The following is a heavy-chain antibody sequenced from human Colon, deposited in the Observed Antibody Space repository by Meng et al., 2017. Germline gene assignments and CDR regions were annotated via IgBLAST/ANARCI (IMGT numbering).Heavy chain of an antibody. CDR3: ARVEVGITSGDY. V-gene: IGHV1-8*01. Sequence: QVQCGQSGGEVKKPGASVKVSGKAAESTFTSYEINWVRQATGQGLEWMGWMNPNSGNTGYAQKFQGRVTMTRNTAISTAYMELSRLRSEDTAVYYCARVEVGITSGDYWGQGTLVTVSS. CDR1: ESTFTSYE. D-gene: IGHD1-26*01. J-gene: IGHJ4*02. CDR2: MNPNSGNT.